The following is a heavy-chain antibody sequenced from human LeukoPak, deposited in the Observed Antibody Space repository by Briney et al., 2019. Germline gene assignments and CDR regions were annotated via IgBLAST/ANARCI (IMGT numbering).Heavy chain of an antibody. CDR1: GYIFTSYY. D-gene: IGHD3-16*01. Sequence: ASVKVSCKASGYIFTSYYMHWVRQAPGKGLEWLGVVYPSAGTSDPAQRFRARITLSDDPSTSTAYMELRSLKSEDTAIYFCVREYHGGYFDFWGQGTLVTVSS. V-gene: IGHV1-46*03. CDR2: VYPSAGTS. CDR3: VREYHGGYFDF. J-gene: IGHJ4*02.